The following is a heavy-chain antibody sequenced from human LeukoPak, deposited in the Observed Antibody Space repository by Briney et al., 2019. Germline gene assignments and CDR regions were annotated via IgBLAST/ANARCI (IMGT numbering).Heavy chain of an antibody. V-gene: IGHV4-59*12. CDR3: ARDRGYSYNPFDY. J-gene: IGHJ4*02. Sequence: SETLSLTCTVSGGSISSYYWSWIRQPPGKGLEWIGYIYYSGSTNYNPSLKSRVTISVDTSKNQFSLKLSSVTAADTAVYYCARDRGYSYNPFDYWGQGTLVTVSS. CDR2: IYYSGST. D-gene: IGHD5-18*01. CDR1: GGSISSYY.